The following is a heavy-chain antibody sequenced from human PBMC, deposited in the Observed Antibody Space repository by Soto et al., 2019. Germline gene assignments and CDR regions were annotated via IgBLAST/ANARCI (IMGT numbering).Heavy chain of an antibody. V-gene: IGHV3-66*01. CDR2: IYSGVST. D-gene: IGHD2-2*01. Sequence: GGSLRLSCAASGFTVSSNYMSWVRQAPGKGLEWVSVIYSGVSTYYADSVKGRFTISRDNSKNTLYLQMNSLRAEDTAVYYCARDRRDQAAINFDYYCYMDVWGKGTTVTVSS. CDR3: ARDRRDQAAINFDYYCYMDV. CDR1: GFTVSSNY. J-gene: IGHJ6*03.